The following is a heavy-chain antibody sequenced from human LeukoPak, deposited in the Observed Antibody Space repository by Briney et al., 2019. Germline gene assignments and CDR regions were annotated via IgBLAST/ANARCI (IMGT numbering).Heavy chain of an antibody. J-gene: IGHJ4*02. V-gene: IGHV3-30*02. D-gene: IGHD2-15*01. Sequence: GGSLRLSCAASGFTFSSYGMHWVRQAPGKGLEWVAFIRYDGSNKYYADSVKGRFTISRDNSKNTLYLQMNSLRAEDTSVYYCAKDPQIVVVVAANRGYWGQGTLVTVSS. CDR2: IRYDGSNK. CDR1: GFTFSSYG. CDR3: AKDPQIVVVVAANRGY.